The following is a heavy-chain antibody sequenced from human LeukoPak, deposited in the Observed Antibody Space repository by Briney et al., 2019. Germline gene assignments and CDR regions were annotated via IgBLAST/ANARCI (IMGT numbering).Heavy chain of an antibody. J-gene: IGHJ6*02. V-gene: IGHV1-2*02. D-gene: IGHD5-18*01. CDR3: ARDRVTAMVKGYYYGMDV. Sequence: ASVKASCKASGYTFTGYYMHWVRQAPGQGLEWMGWINPNSGGTNYAQKFQGRVTMTRDTSISTAYMELSRLRSDDTAVYYCARDRVTAMVKGYYYGMDVWGQGTTVTVSS. CDR1: GYTFTGYY. CDR2: INPNSGGT.